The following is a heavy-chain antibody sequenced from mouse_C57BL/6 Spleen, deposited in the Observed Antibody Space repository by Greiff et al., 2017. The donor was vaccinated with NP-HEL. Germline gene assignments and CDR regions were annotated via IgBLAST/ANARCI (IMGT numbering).Heavy chain of an antibody. D-gene: IGHD2-2*01. CDR2: IYPGDGDT. Sequence: QVQLQQSGAELVKPGASVKISCKASGYAFSSYWMNWVKQRPGKGLEWIGQIYPGDGDTNYNGKFKGKATLTADKSSSTAYMQLSSLTSEDSAVYFCARWAVTTRGYCDYWGQGTTLTVSS. CDR1: GYAFSSYW. V-gene: IGHV1-80*01. CDR3: ARWAVTTRGYCDY. J-gene: IGHJ2*01.